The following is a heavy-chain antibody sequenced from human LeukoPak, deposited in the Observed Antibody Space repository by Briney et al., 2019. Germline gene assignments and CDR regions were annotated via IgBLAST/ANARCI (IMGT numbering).Heavy chain of an antibody. CDR2: IKQAGSEK. J-gene: IGHJ4*02. V-gene: IGHV3-7*01. CDR1: GFTFSNYW. CDR3: ARDKLGSGYSSDFDY. D-gene: IGHD6-19*01. Sequence: GGSLRLSCAASGFTFSNYWMSWVRQAPGKGLEWVANIKQAGSEKYYLDSVKGRFTISRDNAKTSLYLQMNSLRAEDTAVYYCARDKLGSGYSSDFDYWGQGTLVTVSS.